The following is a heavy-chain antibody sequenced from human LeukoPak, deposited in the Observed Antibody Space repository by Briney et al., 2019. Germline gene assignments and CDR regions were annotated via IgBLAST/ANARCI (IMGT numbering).Heavy chain of an antibody. CDR3: ARALDIVATIFDY. J-gene: IGHJ4*02. D-gene: IGHD5-12*01. Sequence: GGSLRLSCAASGFTFSSYWMSWVRQAPGKGLEWVATIKQDGSEKYYVDSVKGRFTISRDNAKNSLYLQMNSLRAEDTAVYYCARALDIVATIFDYRGQGTLVTVSS. CDR2: IKQDGSEK. CDR1: GFTFSSYW. V-gene: IGHV3-7*04.